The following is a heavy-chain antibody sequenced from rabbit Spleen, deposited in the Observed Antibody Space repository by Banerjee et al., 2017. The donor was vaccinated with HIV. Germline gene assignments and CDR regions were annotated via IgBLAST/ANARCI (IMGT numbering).Heavy chain of an antibody. D-gene: IGHD4-2*01. CDR2: IDTNDGDT. CDR3: ARDGAGSDSNTGPDLDL. CDR1: GFSFSSNW. Sequence: LGESGGGLVKPGGTLTLTCTVSGFSFSSNWICWVRQAPGKGLEWIACIDTNDGDTDYANWPKGRFTISKTSSTTVTLQMTSLTAADTATYFCARDGAGSDSNTGPDLDLWGQGTLVTVS. J-gene: IGHJ4*01. V-gene: IGHV1S45*01.